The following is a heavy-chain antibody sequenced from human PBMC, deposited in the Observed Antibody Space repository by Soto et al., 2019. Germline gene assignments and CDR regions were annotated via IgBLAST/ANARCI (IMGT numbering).Heavy chain of an antibody. V-gene: IGHV4-61*01. D-gene: IGHD3-3*01. CDR2: ISNSGIS. CDR1: GDSVTSVNYF. Sequence: PSETLSLTCAVSGDSVTSVNYFWTWIRQPPGGGLEWIGYISNSGISKYNPSLKSRVAMSQDTSKNQFSLNLHSVTAADTAVYFCARGERTSYYAYQFDPWGQGALVTVSS. CDR3: ARGERTSYYAYQFDP. J-gene: IGHJ5*02.